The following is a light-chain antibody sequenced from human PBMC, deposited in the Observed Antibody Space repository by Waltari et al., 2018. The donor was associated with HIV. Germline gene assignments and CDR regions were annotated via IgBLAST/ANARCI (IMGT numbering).Light chain of an antibody. V-gene: IGLV1-51*01. CDR2: DNN. CDR3: GSWDTSLVAGV. J-gene: IGLJ2*01. CDR1: SSNIENNY. Sequence: QSILTQPPSVSAAPGQRVTISCSGSSSNIENNYVSWYQQLPGTAPKLLIYDNNKRPSGIPDRFSCSKSGSSATLGITGLQTGDEADYYCGSWDTSLVAGVFGGGTKVTVL.